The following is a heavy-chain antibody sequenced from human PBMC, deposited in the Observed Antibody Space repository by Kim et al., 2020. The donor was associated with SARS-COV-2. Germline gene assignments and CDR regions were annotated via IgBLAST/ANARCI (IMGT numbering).Heavy chain of an antibody. D-gene: IGHD5-18*01. CDR3: ARQKLSYSYIDY. Sequence: YYTPSLKSRVTISVDTSKNQFSLKLSSVTAADTAVYYCARQKLSYSYIDYWGQGTLVTVSS. V-gene: IGHV4-39*01. J-gene: IGHJ4*02.